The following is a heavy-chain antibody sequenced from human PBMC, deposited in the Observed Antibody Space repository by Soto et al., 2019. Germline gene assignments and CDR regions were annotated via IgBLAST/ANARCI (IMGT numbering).Heavy chain of an antibody. V-gene: IGHV1-18*04. D-gene: IGHD7-27*01. CDR2: ISAYNGNT. CDR3: ARSVSGAAYYFHVLDV. CDR1: GYTFTSYG. Sequence: QVQLVQSGAEVKKPGASVKVSCKASGYTFTSYGFSWVRQAPGQGLEWMGWISAYNGNTNYAQKFQGRVTMTTDTSTSTANMELRRLRSDDTAVYYCARSVSGAAYYFHVLDVWGQGTTVTVSS. J-gene: IGHJ6*02.